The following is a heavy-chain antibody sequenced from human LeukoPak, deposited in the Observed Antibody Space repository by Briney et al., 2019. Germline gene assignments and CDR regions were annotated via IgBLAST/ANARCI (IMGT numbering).Heavy chain of an antibody. J-gene: IGHJ4*02. CDR3: ARAHEVYDILTGYYKHPPGY. CDR1: GFTFSCYS. CDR2: ISSSSSYI. V-gene: IGHV3-21*01. Sequence: GGSLRLSCAASGFTFSCYSMNWVRQAPGKGLEWVSSISSSSSYIYYADSVKGRFTISRDNAKNSLYLQMNSLRAEDTAVYYCARAHEVYDILTGYYKHPPGYWGQGTLVTVSS. D-gene: IGHD3-9*01.